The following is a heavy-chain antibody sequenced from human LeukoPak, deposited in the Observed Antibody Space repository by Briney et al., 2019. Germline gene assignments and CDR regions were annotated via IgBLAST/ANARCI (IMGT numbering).Heavy chain of an antibody. CDR3: ARENWVYDGSLDY. D-gene: IGHD5/OR15-5a*01. J-gene: IGHJ4*02. CDR1: GFTFSSYW. Sequence: PGRSLRLSCAASGFTFSSYWMSWVRRAPGKGLEWVANIMQDGSEKHYVDSVKGRFTISRDNAKSSLYLQMNSLRAEDTAVYFCARENWVYDGSLDYWGQGTLVTVSS. CDR2: IMQDGSEK. V-gene: IGHV3-7*01.